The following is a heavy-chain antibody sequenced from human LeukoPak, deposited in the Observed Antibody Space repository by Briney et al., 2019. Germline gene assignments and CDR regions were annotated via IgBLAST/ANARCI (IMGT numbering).Heavy chain of an antibody. CDR2: IRSKAYGETA. Sequence: GGSLRLSCTASGFTFGDYAMSWIRQAPGKGLEWVGFIRSKAYGETADYAASVKGRFTISRDDSKAIAYLQTNSLKTEDTAVYHCTRDRGAYNLYDYWGQGTLVAVSS. D-gene: IGHD1-1*01. J-gene: IGHJ4*02. CDR1: GFTFGDYA. V-gene: IGHV3-49*03. CDR3: TRDRGAYNLYDY.